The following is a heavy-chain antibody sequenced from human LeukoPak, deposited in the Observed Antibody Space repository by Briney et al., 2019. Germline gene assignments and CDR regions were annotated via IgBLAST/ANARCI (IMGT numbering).Heavy chain of an antibody. J-gene: IGHJ5*02. CDR3: ARSAAGQNWFDP. CDR2: IIPVFGQE. CDR1: GGTLNTYA. Sequence: SVKVSCKASGGTLNTYAINWVRQAPGQGLEWMGWIIPVFGQEKYAQKFQGRVTITRNTSISTAYMELSSLRSEDMAVYYCARSAAGQNWFDPWGQGTLVTVSS. V-gene: IGHV1-69*05.